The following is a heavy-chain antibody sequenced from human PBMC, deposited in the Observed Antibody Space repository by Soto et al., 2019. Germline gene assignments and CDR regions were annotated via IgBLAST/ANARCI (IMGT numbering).Heavy chain of an antibody. J-gene: IGHJ4*02. V-gene: IGHV4-28*01. CDR3: SRWAGATMRADY. D-gene: IGHD1-26*01. CDR1: GYPISSSNW. Sequence: QVQLQESGPGRVKPSDTLSLTCDVSGYPISSSNWWGWSRQPPGQGLEWIGTIKYDGSTLYNSSLKSQVSMSADTSENQFSLKLSSVTVADTAVYFCSRWAGATMRADYWGQGILVTVSS. CDR2: IKYDGST.